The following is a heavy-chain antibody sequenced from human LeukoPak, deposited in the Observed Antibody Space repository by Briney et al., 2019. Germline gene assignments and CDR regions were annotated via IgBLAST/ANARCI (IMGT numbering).Heavy chain of an antibody. CDR2: INQDGNSQ. CDR3: ARSLWPEDY. CDR1: GFAFSSYW. D-gene: IGHD2-21*01. Sequence: GGSLRLSCEASGFAFSSYWASWVRQAPGKGLEWVANINQDGNSQNYVDSVRGRFTISEDNAKNSVYLQMNSLRAEDTAVYYCARSLWPEDYWGQGILVTVSS. J-gene: IGHJ4*02. V-gene: IGHV3-7*01.